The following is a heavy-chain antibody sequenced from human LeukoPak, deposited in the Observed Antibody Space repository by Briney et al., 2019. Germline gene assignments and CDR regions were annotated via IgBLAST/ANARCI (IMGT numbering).Heavy chain of an antibody. CDR1: GGSISSSRYY. CDR3: ARVRQSTDIVLMVYASNWFDP. CDR2: TYYSGST. D-gene: IGHD2-8*01. Sequence: SETLSLTCTVSGGSISSSRYYWGWIRQPPGKGLEWIGSTYYSGSTYYNPSLKSRVTISVDTSKNQFSLKLSSVTAADTAVYYCARVRQSTDIVLMVYASNWFDPWGQGTLVTVSS. J-gene: IGHJ5*02. V-gene: IGHV4-39*07.